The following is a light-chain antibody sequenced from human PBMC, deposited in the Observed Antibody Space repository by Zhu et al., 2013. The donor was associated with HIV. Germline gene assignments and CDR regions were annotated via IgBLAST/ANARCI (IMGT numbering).Light chain of an antibody. CDR3: QKYNSAPLT. V-gene: IGKV1-27*01. Sequence: DIQMTQSPSSLSASIGDRVTITCRASQGISNFLAWYQQRPGKIPKLLIYGASTLQSGVPSRFSGSGSGTHFTLTITNLQAEDVATYYCQKYNSAPLTFGPGTKVDIK. J-gene: IGKJ3*01. CDR2: GAS. CDR1: QGISNF.